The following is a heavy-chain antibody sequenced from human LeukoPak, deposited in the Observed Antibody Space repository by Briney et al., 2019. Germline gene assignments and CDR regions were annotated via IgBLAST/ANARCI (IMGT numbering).Heavy chain of an antibody. V-gene: IGHV3-7*01. CDR1: GFTFSSYW. CDR2: INLDGSEK. CDR3: ARGRDGYSKYFDY. D-gene: IGHD5-24*01. Sequence: PGGSLRLSCAASGFTFSSYWMSWVRQAPGKGLEWVANINLDGSEKFYVDSVKGRFTISRDNAGNSLYLQMDSLRAEDTAVYYCARGRDGYSKYFDYWGQGTLVTVSS. J-gene: IGHJ4*02.